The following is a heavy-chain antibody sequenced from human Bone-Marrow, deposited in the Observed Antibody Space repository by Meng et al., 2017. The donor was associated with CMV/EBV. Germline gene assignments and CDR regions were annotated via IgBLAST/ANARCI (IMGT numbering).Heavy chain of an antibody. D-gene: IGHD2-2*01. Sequence: SVKVSCKASGGTFSSYAISWVRQAPGQGLEWMGGIIPILGIANYAQKFQGRVTMTRDTSTSTVYMELSSLRSEDTAVYYCARDTYVPAAMGYYYYYYGMDVWGQGTTVTVSS. CDR1: GGTFSSYA. CDR3: ARDTYVPAAMGYYYYYYGMDV. V-gene: IGHV1-69*10. CDR2: IIPILGIA. J-gene: IGHJ6*02.